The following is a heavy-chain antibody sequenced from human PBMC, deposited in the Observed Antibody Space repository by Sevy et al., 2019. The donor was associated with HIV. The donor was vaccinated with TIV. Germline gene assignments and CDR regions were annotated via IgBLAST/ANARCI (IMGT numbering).Heavy chain of an antibody. V-gene: IGHV3-7*01. CDR1: GFTFSDSW. Sequence: GGSLRLSCVASGFTFSDSWMTWVRQAPGKGLERIAFINEDGSRLGYVDSVRGRFTISRENTKNSLYLQMNSLRAEDTAVYFCARDRAYSALDYWGQGTLFTVSS. D-gene: IGHD5-18*01. CDR2: INEDGSRL. CDR3: ARDRAYSALDY. J-gene: IGHJ4*02.